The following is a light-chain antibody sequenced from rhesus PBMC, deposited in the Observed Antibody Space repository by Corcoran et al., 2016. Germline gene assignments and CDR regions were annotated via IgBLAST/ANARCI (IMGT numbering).Light chain of an antibody. CDR1: QGISNN. V-gene: IGKV1-25*01. CDR2: YAD. J-gene: IGKJ2*01. CDR3: QHDYGTPCS. Sequence: DIQMTQSPSSPSASVGDTVTITCRASQGISNNLAWYQQKPGKVPKLLIYYADTLQSGVPSRFSGSGAGTDFTLPISSLQPEDFTTYYCQHDYGTPCSFGQGTKVEIK.